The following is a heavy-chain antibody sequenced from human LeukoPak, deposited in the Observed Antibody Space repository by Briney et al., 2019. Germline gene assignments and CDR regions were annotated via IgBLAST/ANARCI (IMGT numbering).Heavy chain of an antibody. V-gene: IGHV1-8*03. CDR2: VTPSTGNT. D-gene: IGHD4-17*01. CDR3: ARDSDDYGDAFDI. Sequence: ASVKVSCKSSGYTFTSYDVNWVRQAPGQGLEWMGWVTPSTGNTGYAQKFQGRVTISRDTSIGTTYLELSSLRSDDTAVYYCARDSDDYGDAFDIWGQGTMVTVSS. CDR1: GYTFTSYD. J-gene: IGHJ3*02.